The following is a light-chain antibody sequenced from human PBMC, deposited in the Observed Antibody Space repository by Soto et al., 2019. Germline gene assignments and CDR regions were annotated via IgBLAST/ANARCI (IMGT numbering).Light chain of an antibody. Sequence: QSALTQPRSVSGSPGQSVTISCTGTSSDVGGYNYVSWYQQHPGKAPKLMIYDVSKRPSGVPDRFSGSKSGNTASLTISGLQAEDEADFFCCSYAGNGAWVFGGGTKVTVL. CDR1: SSDVGGYNY. J-gene: IGLJ3*02. CDR2: DVS. V-gene: IGLV2-11*01. CDR3: CSYAGNGAWV.